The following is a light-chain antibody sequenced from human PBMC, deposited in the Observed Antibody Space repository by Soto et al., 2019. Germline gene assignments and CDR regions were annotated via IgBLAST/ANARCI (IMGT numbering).Light chain of an antibody. CDR2: NVN. CDR3: SSYAGTYTGV. CDR1: SSDVGAYDY. Sequence: QSALTQPRSVSGSPGQSVTISCTGTSSDVGAYDYVSWYRQDPGKAPKLMIYNVNKRPSGVPDHFSGAKSGNTASLTISGLQAEDEADYYCSSYAGTYTGVFGGGTQLTVL. J-gene: IGLJ3*02. V-gene: IGLV2-11*01.